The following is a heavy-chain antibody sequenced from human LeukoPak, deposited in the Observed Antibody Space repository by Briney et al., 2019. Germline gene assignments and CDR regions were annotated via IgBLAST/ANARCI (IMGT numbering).Heavy chain of an antibody. V-gene: IGHV3-74*01. CDR3: VRDWDHFDFDS. J-gene: IGHJ5*01. CDR1: GFTFRNYW. D-gene: IGHD1-26*01. CDR2: IKGDGSHT. Sequence: GGSLRLSCAASGFTFRNYWMHWIRQAPGKGLVWVSRIKGDGSHTIYADSVRGRFTISRDNAKNTLYLQMKSLRVEDTALYYCVRDWDHFDFDSWGQGTLVTVSS.